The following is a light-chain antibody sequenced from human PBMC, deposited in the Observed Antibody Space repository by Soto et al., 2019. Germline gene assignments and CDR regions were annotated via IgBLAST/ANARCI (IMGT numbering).Light chain of an antibody. CDR2: GAS. CDR3: QQYNDWPPVT. CDR1: QSVSSN. Sequence: VITQSPATLSVYPGERATLSCRASQSVSSNLAWYQQKPGQAPRLLIYGASSRATGIPARFSGRGSGTEFTLTISSLQSEDFAVYYCQQYNDWPPVTFGQGTKVDIK. J-gene: IGKJ1*01. V-gene: IGKV3-15*01.